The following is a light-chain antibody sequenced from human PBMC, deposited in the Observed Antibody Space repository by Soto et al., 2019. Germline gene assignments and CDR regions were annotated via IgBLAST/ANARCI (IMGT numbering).Light chain of an antibody. CDR1: SSNIESNT. CDR3: AVWDDSLNGWV. CDR2: NNN. J-gene: IGLJ3*02. V-gene: IGLV1-44*01. Sequence: QSVLTQPPSASGTPGQRVTISCSGGSSNIESNTVNWHQQLPGTAPKVLIYNNNERPSGVPDRFSGSKSGTSASLAISGLQSEDDADYYCAVWDDSLNGWVFGGGTKLTVL.